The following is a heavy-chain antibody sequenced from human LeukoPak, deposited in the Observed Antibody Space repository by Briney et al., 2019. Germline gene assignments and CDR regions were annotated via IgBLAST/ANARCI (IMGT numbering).Heavy chain of an antibody. CDR1: GYTLTGYY. J-gene: IGHJ6*03. D-gene: IGHD6-13*01. Sequence: GASVKVSCKASGYTLTGYYMHWVRQAPGQGLEWMGWINPNSGGTNYAQKFQGRVTMTRDTSINTAYMEMSRLRSDDTAVYYCARESSLDDYYYYYMDVWGKGTTVTVSS. V-gene: IGHV1-2*02. CDR3: ARESSLDDYYYYYMDV. CDR2: INPNSGGT.